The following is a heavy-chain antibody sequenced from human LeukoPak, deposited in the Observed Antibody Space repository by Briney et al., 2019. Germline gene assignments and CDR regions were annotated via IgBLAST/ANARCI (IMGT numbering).Heavy chain of an antibody. CDR2: ISGSGGST. CDR1: GFTFSSYA. D-gene: IGHD3-22*01. J-gene: IGHJ4*02. Sequence: GGSLRLSCAASGFTFSSYAMSWVRQAPGKGLEWVSAISGSGGSTHYADSVKGRLTISRDNSKNTLYLQMNSLRAEDTAVYYCAKDPGYYYDSSGYSYFDYWGQGTLVTVSS. V-gene: IGHV3-23*01. CDR3: AKDPGYYYDSSGYSYFDY.